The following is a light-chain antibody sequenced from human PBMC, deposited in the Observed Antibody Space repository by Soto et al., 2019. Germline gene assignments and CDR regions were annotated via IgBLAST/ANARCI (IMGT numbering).Light chain of an antibody. CDR3: QQYKDYSPT. V-gene: IGKV1-5*01. Sequence: DIQMTQSPFTLSASVGDRVTITCRARQSLSRWLAWYQQKPGKAPKLLIYDASSLESGVPSRFSGSGSGTEFTLTISSLQPDDFASYYCQQYKDYSPTFGQGTKLEIK. CDR2: DAS. J-gene: IGKJ2*01. CDR1: QSLSRW.